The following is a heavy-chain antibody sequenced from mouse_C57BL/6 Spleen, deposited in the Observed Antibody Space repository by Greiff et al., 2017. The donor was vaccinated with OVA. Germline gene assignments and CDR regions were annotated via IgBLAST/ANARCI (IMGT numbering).Heavy chain of an antibody. D-gene: IGHD2-14*01. CDR1: GFTFSDYG. J-gene: IGHJ1*03. V-gene: IGHV5-17*01. Sequence: EVQGVESGGGLVKPGGSLKLSCAASGFTFSDYGMHWVRQAPGKGLEWVAYISSGSSTIYYADTVKGRFTISRDNAKNTLFLQLTSLRSEDTAMYYCARRTYDWYFDVWGTGTTVTVSS. CDR3: ARRTYDWYFDV. CDR2: ISSGSSTI.